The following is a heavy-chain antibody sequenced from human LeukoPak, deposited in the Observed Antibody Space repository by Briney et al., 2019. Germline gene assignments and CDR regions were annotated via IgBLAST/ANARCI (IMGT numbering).Heavy chain of an antibody. V-gene: IGHV4-59*08. Sequence: PSETLSLTCTVSGGSISSYYWSWIRQPPGKGLEWIGYIYYSGSTNYNPSLKSRVTISVDTSKNQFSLKLSSVTAADTAAYYCARRGYYDSSGYHDAFDIWGQGTMVTVSS. J-gene: IGHJ3*02. D-gene: IGHD3-22*01. CDR3: ARRGYYDSSGYHDAFDI. CDR2: IYYSGST. CDR1: GGSISSYY.